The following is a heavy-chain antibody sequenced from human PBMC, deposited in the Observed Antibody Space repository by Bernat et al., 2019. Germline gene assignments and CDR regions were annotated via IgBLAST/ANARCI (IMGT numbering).Heavy chain of an antibody. CDR3: ASNGIAAAGTRRRYYFDY. V-gene: IGHV3-48*03. CDR2: ISSSGSTI. J-gene: IGHJ4*02. CDR1: GFTFSSYE. D-gene: IGHD6-13*01. Sequence: EVQLVESGGGLVQPGGSLRLSCAASGFTFSSYEMNWVRQAPGQGLEWVSYISSSGSTIYYADSVKGRFTISRDNAKNSLYLQMNSLRAEDTAVYYCASNGIAAAGTRRRYYFDYWGQGTLVTVSS.